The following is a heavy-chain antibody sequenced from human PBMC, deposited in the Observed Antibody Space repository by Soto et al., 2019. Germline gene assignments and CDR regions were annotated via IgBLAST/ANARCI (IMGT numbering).Heavy chain of an antibody. Sequence: GESLKISCKGSGYSFTSYWISWVRQMPGKGVEWVGRIDPSDSYTNYSPSFQGHVTISAEKSSSTAYLQWSSLKASVTAMYYCARHGDIVVLPAAIPCPDYYYYYGMDVWGQGTTVTVSS. CDR3: ARHGDIVVLPAAIPCPDYYYYYGMDV. CDR2: IDPSDSYT. V-gene: IGHV5-10-1*01. D-gene: IGHD2-2*02. CDR1: GYSFTSYW. J-gene: IGHJ6*02.